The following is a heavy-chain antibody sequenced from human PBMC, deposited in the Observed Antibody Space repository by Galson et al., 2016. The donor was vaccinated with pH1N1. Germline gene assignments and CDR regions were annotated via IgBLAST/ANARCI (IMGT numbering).Heavy chain of an antibody. D-gene: IGHD2-15*01. Sequence: SVKVSCKASGYTFASYAINWVRQVPGQGLEWMGWIHTTTGDPSYGQGFTGRFVFSLDTPVTTAYLQISRLKTEDAAVYYCARESYRCSGGSCYFDSWGQGTLVTVSS. CDR1: GYTFASYA. V-gene: IGHV7-4-1*02. CDR3: ARESYRCSGGSCYFDS. CDR2: IHTTTGDP. J-gene: IGHJ4*02.